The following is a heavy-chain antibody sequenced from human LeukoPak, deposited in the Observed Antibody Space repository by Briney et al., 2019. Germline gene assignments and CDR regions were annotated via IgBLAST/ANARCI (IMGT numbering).Heavy chain of an antibody. V-gene: IGHV1-69*13. Sequence: ASVKVSCKASGGTFSSYAISWVRQAPGQGLEWMGGIIPIFGTANYAQKFQGRVTITADESTSTAYMELSSLRSEDTAVYYCARDQQYYGSGLSEDYYYYGMDVWGQGTTVTVSS. CDR3: ARDQQYYGSGLSEDYYYYGMDV. CDR2: IIPIFGTA. J-gene: IGHJ6*02. D-gene: IGHD3-10*01. CDR1: GGTFSSYA.